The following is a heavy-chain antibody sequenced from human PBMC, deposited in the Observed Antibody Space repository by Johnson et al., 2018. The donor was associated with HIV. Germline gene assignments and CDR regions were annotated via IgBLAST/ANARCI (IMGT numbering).Heavy chain of an antibody. CDR3: ARERGFSSVLWKLSEDAFDI. CDR1: GFTFKGYW. D-gene: IGHD3-22*01. V-gene: IGHV3-7*01. J-gene: IGHJ3*02. Sequence: VQLVESGGGLVQPGGSLRLSCAASGFTFKGYWMRWVRQAPGEGPEWVANIKQDGTEKYSGASLRGRFTISRDNARNSLYLEMNGLRAEDTAVYYCARERGFSSVLWKLSEDAFDIWGQGTMVTVSS. CDR2: IKQDGTEK.